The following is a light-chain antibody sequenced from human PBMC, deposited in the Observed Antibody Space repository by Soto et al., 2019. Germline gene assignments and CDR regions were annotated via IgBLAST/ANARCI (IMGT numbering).Light chain of an antibody. J-gene: IGKJ3*01. V-gene: IGKV3-11*01. CDR1: QSVSSY. CDR3: QQRSNWPIT. Sequence: EIVLTQSPATLSLSPGERATVSCRASQSVSSYLAWYQQKPGQAPRLLIYDASNRATGIPARFSGSGSGTDFTLPISSLEPEDFAVYYCQQRSNWPITFGPGTKVDIK. CDR2: DAS.